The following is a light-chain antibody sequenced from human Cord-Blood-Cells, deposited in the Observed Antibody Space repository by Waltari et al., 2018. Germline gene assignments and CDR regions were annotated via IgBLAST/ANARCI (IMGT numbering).Light chain of an antibody. CDR2: GNS. J-gene: IGLJ1*01. CDR3: KSYDSSLSGSYV. Sequence: QSVLTQPPSVSGAPGQRVTISCTGSSSHIGAGHGVRWSQQLPGTAPKLLIYGNSNRPSGVPDRFSGSKSGTSASLAITGLQAEDEADYYCKSYDSSLSGSYVFGTGTKVTVL. V-gene: IGLV1-40*01. CDR1: SSHIGAGHG.